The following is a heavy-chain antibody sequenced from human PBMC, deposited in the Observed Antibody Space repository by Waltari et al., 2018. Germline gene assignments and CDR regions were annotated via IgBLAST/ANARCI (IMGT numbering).Heavy chain of an antibody. J-gene: IGHJ4*02. V-gene: IGHV1-69*05. Sequence: QVQLVQSGAEVKKPGSSVQVSCKDSGGTFSSYATSWVRQAPGQGLEWMGGIIPIFGTANYAQKFQCRVTITTDESTSTAYMELSSLRSEDTAVYYCARSPPHTSILWCDYWGQGTLVTVSS. CDR3: ARSPPHTSILWCDY. D-gene: IGHD2-21*01. CDR1: GGTFSSYA. CDR2: IIPIFGTA.